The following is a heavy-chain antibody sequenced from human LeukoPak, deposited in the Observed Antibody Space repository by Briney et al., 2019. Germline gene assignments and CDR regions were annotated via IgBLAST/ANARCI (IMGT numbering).Heavy chain of an antibody. J-gene: IGHJ5*02. Sequence: ASVKVSCKTSGYTFTNYGISWVRQAPGQGLGWMGWISGYSGDTHYAQEFEGRVTMTTDTSTSTAYMELRSLRSDDTAVYYCARVPCTSSSCVNWFDPWGQGTLVTVSS. CDR3: ARVPCTSSSCVNWFDP. CDR1: GYTFTNYG. V-gene: IGHV1-18*01. D-gene: IGHD2-2*01. CDR2: ISGYSGDT.